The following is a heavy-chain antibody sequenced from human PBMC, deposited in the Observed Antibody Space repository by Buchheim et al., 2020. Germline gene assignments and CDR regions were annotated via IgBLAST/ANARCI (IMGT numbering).Heavy chain of an antibody. CDR2: INHSGST. CDR1: GGSFSGYY. CDR3: ARVKLPPFTMVRGAQFDY. Sequence: QVQLQQWGAGLLKPSETLSLTCAVYGGSFSGYYWSWIRQPPGKGLEWIGEINHSGSTNYNPSLKSRVTISVDTSKNQFSLKLSSVTAADTAVYYCARVKLPPFTMVRGAQFDYWGQGTL. J-gene: IGHJ4*02. D-gene: IGHD3-10*01. V-gene: IGHV4-34*01.